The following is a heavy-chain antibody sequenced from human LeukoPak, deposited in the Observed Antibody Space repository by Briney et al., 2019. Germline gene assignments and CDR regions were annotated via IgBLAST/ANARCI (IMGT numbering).Heavy chain of an antibody. Sequence: GGSLRLSCAAYGFTFSLYDMRWVRPAPGKGVEWVSSICSNGGNAFYIDSVRGRFTISRDNSKDTLYLHLSDLRADATAVYYCAKDGGAHCSGWYSESWGKVTLVSVSS. CDR2: ICSNGGNA. CDR1: GFTFSLYD. CDR3: AKDGGAHCSGWYSES. D-gene: IGHD6-19*01. J-gene: IGHJ5*02. V-gene: IGHV3-23*01.